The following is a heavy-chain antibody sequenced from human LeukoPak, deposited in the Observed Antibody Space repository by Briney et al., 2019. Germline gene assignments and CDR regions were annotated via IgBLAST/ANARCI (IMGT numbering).Heavy chain of an antibody. D-gene: IGHD3-10*01. Sequence: GGSLRLSCAASGFTFGSYAMSWVRQAPGKGLEWVSAISGSGGGTYYADSVKGRFTISRDNSKNTLYLQMNSLRAEDTAVYYCAKARFAPSNYYFYSGMDVWGQGTTVTVSS. CDR1: GFTFGSYA. CDR2: ISGSGGGT. J-gene: IGHJ6*02. V-gene: IGHV3-23*01. CDR3: AKARFAPSNYYFYSGMDV.